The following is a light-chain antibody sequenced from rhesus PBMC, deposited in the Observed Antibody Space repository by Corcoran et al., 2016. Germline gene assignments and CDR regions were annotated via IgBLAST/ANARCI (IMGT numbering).Light chain of an antibody. CDR2: EGS. J-gene: IGKJ2*01. CDR1: QAIFND. Sequence: DIQMTQSPSSLSASVGDRVTITCRASQAIFNDLAWYQQKPGQTPQLLIYEGSTLQNWIPSRFSGSGSGTDFTLAISSLQSEDLATYYCQHYYSPPYRFGQGTKVEI. V-gene: IGKV1-25*01. CDR3: QHYYSPPYR.